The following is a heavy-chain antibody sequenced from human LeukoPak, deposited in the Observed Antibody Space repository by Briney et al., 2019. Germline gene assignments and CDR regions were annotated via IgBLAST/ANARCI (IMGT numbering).Heavy chain of an antibody. V-gene: IGHV3-13*01. D-gene: IGHD3-3*01. Sequence: GGSLRLSCAASGFAFSSYDMHWVRQATGKGLEWVSAIGTAGDTYYPGSVKGRFTISRDNSKNTLHLQMSSLRADDTAVYYCAKCASVDYDFWSGYYPLDHWGRGVLVTVSS. CDR2: IGTAGDT. CDR1: GFAFSSYD. CDR3: AKCASVDYDFWSGYYPLDH. J-gene: IGHJ4*02.